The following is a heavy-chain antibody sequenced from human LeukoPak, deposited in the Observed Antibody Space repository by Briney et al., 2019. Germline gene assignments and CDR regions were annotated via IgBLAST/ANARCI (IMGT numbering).Heavy chain of an antibody. D-gene: IGHD3-9*01. CDR3: ARDPSFDILTGYDY. CDR1: GFTFSDYC. Sequence: GGSLRLSCAASGFTFSDYCMSWIRQAPGKGLEWVSYISSSGSTIYYADSVKGRFTISRDNAKNSLYLQMNSLRAEDTAVYYCARDPSFDILTGYDYWGQGTLVTVSS. J-gene: IGHJ4*02. CDR2: ISSSGSTI. V-gene: IGHV3-11*04.